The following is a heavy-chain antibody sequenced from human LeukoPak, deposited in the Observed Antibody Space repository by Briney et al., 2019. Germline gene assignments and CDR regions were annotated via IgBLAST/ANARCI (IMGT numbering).Heavy chain of an antibody. CDR1: GFTVSSNY. Sequence: PGGSLRLSCAAYGFTVSSNYMSWLRQAPGTGLEWVSVIYSGGSTYYADSVKGRFTISIDNSKNTLYLQMNSLRAEDTAVYYCARQNHDSSGYYSYYFDYWGQGTLVTVSS. CDR3: ARQNHDSSGYYSYYFDY. D-gene: IGHD3-22*01. J-gene: IGHJ4*02. CDR2: IYSGGST. V-gene: IGHV3-53*01.